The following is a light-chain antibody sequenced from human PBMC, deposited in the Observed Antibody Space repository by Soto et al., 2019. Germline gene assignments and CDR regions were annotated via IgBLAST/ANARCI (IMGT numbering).Light chain of an antibody. V-gene: IGKV3-20*01. J-gene: IGKJ1*01. CDR2: DAS. CDR1: ESLSSSY. Sequence: VMTQSPATLSVSPGERATLSCWASESLSSSYLAWYQQKPGQAPRLLIYDASRRATGIPARFSASGSGTDFTLTISRLEPEDFAVYYCQQYRSSPRTFGQGTKVDIK. CDR3: QQYRSSPRT.